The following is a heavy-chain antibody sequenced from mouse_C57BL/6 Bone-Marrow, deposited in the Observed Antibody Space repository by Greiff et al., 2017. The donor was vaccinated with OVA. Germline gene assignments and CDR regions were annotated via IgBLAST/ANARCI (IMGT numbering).Heavy chain of an antibody. D-gene: IGHD1-1*02. CDR1: GYTFTSYW. Sequence: VQLQQPGAELVKPGASVKLSCKASGYTFTSYWMQWVKQRPGQGLEWIGEIDPSDSYTNYNQKFKGKATLTVDTSSSTAYMQLSSLTSEDSAVYYCARYGGWGQGTTLTVSS. V-gene: IGHV1-50*01. CDR2: IDPSDSYT. J-gene: IGHJ2*01. CDR3: ARYGG.